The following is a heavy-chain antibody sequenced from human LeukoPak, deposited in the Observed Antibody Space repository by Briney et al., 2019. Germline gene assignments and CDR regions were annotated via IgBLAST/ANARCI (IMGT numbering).Heavy chain of an antibody. D-gene: IGHD3-22*01. V-gene: IGHV4-39*01. CDR2: IYYSGST. CDR1: GGSISSSSYY. Sequence: SETLSLTCTVSGGSISSSSYYWGWIRQPPGKGLEWIGSIYYSGSTYYNPSLKSRVTISVDTSKNQFSLKLSSVTAADTAVYYCARHCQSDDSSGYYLSFDYWGQGTLVTVSS. CDR3: ARHCQSDDSSGYYLSFDY. J-gene: IGHJ4*02.